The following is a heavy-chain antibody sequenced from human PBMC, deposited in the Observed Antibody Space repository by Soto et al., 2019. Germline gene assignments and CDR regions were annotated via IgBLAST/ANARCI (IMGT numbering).Heavy chain of an antibody. V-gene: IGHV1-69*02. J-gene: IGHJ4*02. Sequence: QVQLVQSGAEVKKPGSSVKVSCKASGGTFSSYTISWVRQAPGQGLEWMGRIIPILGIANYAQKFQGRVTITADKSTSTAYMELSSLRSEDTAVYYCPRSGMVITTSYFDYWGQGTLVTVSS. CDR3: PRSGMVITTSYFDY. CDR1: GGTFSSYT. D-gene: IGHD3-22*01. CDR2: IIPILGIA.